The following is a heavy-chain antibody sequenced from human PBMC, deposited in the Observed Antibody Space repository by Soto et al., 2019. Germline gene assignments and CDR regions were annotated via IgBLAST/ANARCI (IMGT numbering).Heavy chain of an antibody. CDR3: RAAEYYGSGSYPNI. Sequence: EVQLVESGGGLVKPGESLRLSCAAYGFTFNNAWMSWVRQAPGKGLEWVGRIKSKTDGGTTNYAAPVKGRFTISRDDSKNILDLQMNSLKTEDTAVCVGRAAEYYGSGSYPNIWGQGTMVTVSS. D-gene: IGHD3-10*01. J-gene: IGHJ3*02. V-gene: IGHV3-15*01. CDR2: IKSKTDGGTT. CDR1: GFTFNNAW.